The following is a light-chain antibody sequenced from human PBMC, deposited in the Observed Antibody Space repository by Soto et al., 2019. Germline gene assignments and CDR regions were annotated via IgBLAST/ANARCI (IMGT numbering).Light chain of an antibody. Sequence: DILLTQSPGTLSLSPGERATLSCRTSQSVNGDYLGWYQQRPGQAPRLLIYGTTNRATGIPDRFSGSGSGPVFTLTISRLEPEDFGVYYCRQYDGSPPMYTFGQGTKLEIK. CDR1: QSVNGDY. J-gene: IGKJ2*01. CDR3: RQYDGSPPMYT. CDR2: GTT. V-gene: IGKV3-20*01.